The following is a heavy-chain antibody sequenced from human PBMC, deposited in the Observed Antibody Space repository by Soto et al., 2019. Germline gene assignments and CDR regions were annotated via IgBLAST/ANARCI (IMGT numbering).Heavy chain of an antibody. Sequence: GGSLRLSCAASGFTFSSYGMHWVRQAPGKGLEWVAVIWYDGSNKYYADSVKGRFTISRDNSKNTLYLQMNSLRAEDTAVYYCAREIFTVTSPFFDYWGQGTLVTVSS. J-gene: IGHJ4*02. CDR2: IWYDGSNK. CDR3: AREIFTVTSPFFDY. CDR1: GFTFSSYG. D-gene: IGHD4-17*01. V-gene: IGHV3-33*01.